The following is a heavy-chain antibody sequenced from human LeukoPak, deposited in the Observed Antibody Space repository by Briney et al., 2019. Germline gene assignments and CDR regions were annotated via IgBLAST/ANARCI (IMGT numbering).Heavy chain of an antibody. J-gene: IGHJ3*02. V-gene: IGHV3-23*01. Sequence: PGGSLRLSCAASGFTFSSYAMSWVRQAPGKGLEWVSAISGSGGSTYYADSVKGRFTISRDNSKNTLYLQMNSLRAEDTAVYYCAKGVKRRFLEWSLLSAFGIWGQGTMVTVSS. CDR1: GFTFSSYA. CDR2: ISGSGGST. CDR3: AKGVKRRFLEWSLLSAFGI. D-gene: IGHD3-3*01.